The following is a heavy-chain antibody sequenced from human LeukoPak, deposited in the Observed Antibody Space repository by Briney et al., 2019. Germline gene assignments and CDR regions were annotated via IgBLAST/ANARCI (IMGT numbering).Heavy chain of an antibody. J-gene: IGHJ2*01. CDR2: INDGGSNT. V-gene: IGHV3-23*01. D-gene: IGHD2-15*01. Sequence: GGSLRLSCAASGFTFRNYAMSWVRQAPGKGLEWVSSINDGGSNTYYADSVKGRFTISRDNSKNTLYVQMNSLRAEDTAVYYCARNSIGYCSGATCYSSWYFDLWGRGNLVTVSS. CDR1: GFTFRNYA. CDR3: ARNSIGYCSGATCYSSWYFDL.